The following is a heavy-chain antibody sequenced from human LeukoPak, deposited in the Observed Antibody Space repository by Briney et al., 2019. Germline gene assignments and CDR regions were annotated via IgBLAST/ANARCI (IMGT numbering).Heavy chain of an antibody. CDR3: ARVREDIVATISRAELDY. D-gene: IGHD5-12*01. J-gene: IGHJ4*02. CDR1: GVSFSGYY. Sequence: TSETLSLTCAVYGVSFSGYYWSWIRQPPGKGLEWIGEINHSGSTNYNPSLKSRVTISVDTSKNQFSLKLSSVTAADTAVYYCARVREDIVATISRAELDYWGQGTLVTVSS. V-gene: IGHV4-34*01. CDR2: INHSGST.